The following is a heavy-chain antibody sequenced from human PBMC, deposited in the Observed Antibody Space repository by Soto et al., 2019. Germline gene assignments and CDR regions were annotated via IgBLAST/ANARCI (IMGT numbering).Heavy chain of an antibody. Sequence: ASVKVSCKASGYTFTSYGISWVRQAPGQGLEWMGWISAYNGNTNYAQKLQGRVTMTTDTSTSTAYVELRSLRSDDTAVYYCARDSEYYYDSSGPSGRGAYFDYWGQGTLVTVS. V-gene: IGHV1-18*01. CDR1: GYTFTSYG. D-gene: IGHD3-22*01. J-gene: IGHJ4*02. CDR2: ISAYNGNT. CDR3: ARDSEYYYDSSGPSGRGAYFDY.